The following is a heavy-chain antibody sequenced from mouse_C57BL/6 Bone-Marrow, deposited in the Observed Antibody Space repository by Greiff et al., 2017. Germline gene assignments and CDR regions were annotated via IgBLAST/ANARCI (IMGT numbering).Heavy chain of an antibody. Sequence: LVESGAELVRPGTSVKVSCKASGYAFTNYLIEWVKQRPGQGLEWIGVINPGSGGTNYNEKFKGKATLTADKSSSTAYMQLSSLTSEDSAVYFCARTLYYYAMDYWGQGTSVTVSS. CDR2: INPGSGGT. CDR3: ARTLYYYAMDY. D-gene: IGHD1-1*01. V-gene: IGHV1-54*01. CDR1: GYAFTNYL. J-gene: IGHJ4*01.